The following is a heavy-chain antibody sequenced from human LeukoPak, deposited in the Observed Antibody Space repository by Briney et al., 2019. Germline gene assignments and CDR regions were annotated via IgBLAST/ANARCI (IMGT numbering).Heavy chain of an antibody. CDR2: IRSSGSAT. V-gene: IGHV3-11*04. CDR3: ARAPGGYYDSSGHFGYWLDP. J-gene: IGHJ5*02. D-gene: IGHD3-22*01. Sequence: SLRLSCTASGLTFSDYYMSWIRQAPGKGLEWVSNIRSSGSATYYADSVKGRFTISRDNAQNSLYLQMNSLGVEDTAVYYCARAPGGYYDSSGHFGYWLDPWGQGALVTVSS. CDR1: GLTFSDYY.